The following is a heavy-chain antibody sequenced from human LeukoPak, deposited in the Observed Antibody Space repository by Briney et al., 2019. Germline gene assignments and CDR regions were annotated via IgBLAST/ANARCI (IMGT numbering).Heavy chain of an antibody. CDR1: GGSISSYY. D-gene: IGHD3-10*01. Sequence: PSETLSLTCTVSGGSISSYYWSWIRQPPGKGLEWIGYIYYSGSTNYNPSLKSRVTISVDTSKNQFSLKLSSVTAADTAVYYCARGALSGRYYYGMDVWGQGTTVTVSS. V-gene: IGHV4-59*01. CDR2: IYYSGST. J-gene: IGHJ6*02. CDR3: ARGALSGRYYYGMDV.